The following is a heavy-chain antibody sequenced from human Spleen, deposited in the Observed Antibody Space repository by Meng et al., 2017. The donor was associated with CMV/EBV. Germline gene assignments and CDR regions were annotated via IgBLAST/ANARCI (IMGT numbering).Heavy chain of an antibody. D-gene: IGHD1-1*01. CDR2: ITWDGGNT. CDR3: TKPEYNSGQRALDY. CDR1: GFTFHDYT. Sequence: GESLKISCAASGFTFHDYTMHWVRQAPGKGLEWVSLITWDGGNTDYADSVKGRFSIPRDNHKKTLHLQMNSLRPEDTALYYCTKPEYNSGQRALDYWGQGTLVTVSS. V-gene: IGHV3-43*01. J-gene: IGHJ4*02.